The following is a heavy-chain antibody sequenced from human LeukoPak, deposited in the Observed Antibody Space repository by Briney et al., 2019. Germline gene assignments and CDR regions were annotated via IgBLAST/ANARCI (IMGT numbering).Heavy chain of an antibody. CDR3: ARDSSYCSSTSCYNYFDY. J-gene: IGHJ4*02. V-gene: IGHV3-74*01. CDR1: GFTFSSYW. Sequence: PGGSLRLSCAASGFTFSSYWMHWVRHAPGKGLVWVSRINSDGSSTTYADSVKGRFTISRDNAKNTLYLQMNSLRAEDTAVYYCARDSSYCSSTSCYNYFDYWGQGNLVTVSS. D-gene: IGHD2-2*02. CDR2: INSDGSST.